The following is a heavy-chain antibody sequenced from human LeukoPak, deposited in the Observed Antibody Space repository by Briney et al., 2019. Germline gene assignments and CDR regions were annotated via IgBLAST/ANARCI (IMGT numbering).Heavy chain of an antibody. J-gene: IGHJ6*03. CDR3: ARDTLDIVVVPAAAESYYYYYYMDV. CDR1: GFTFSSYA. CDR2: FSATGGNT. Sequence: PGGSLRLSCAASGFTFSSYAMSWVRQAPGKGLEWVSGFSATGGNTHYADSVKGRFTISRDNSKNTLYLQMNSLRAEDTAVYYCARDTLDIVVVPAAAESYYYYYYMDVWGKGTTVTVSS. D-gene: IGHD2-2*01. V-gene: IGHV3-23*01.